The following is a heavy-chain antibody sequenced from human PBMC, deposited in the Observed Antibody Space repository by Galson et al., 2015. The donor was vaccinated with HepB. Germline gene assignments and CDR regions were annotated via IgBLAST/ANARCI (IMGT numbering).Heavy chain of an antibody. Sequence: SLRLSCAASGFTFSSYSMNWVRQAPGKGLEWASSISSSSSYIYYADSVKGRFTISRDNAKNSLYLQMNGLRAEDTAVYYCARDRRYSSDLDYWGQGTLVTVSS. CDR3: ARDRRYSSDLDY. J-gene: IGHJ4*02. D-gene: IGHD6-19*01. V-gene: IGHV3-21*01. CDR2: ISSSSSYI. CDR1: GFTFSSYS.